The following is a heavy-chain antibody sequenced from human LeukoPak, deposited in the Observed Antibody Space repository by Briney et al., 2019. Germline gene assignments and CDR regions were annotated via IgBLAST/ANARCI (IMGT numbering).Heavy chain of an antibody. CDR3: ARGDSSSILINDAFDF. J-gene: IGHJ3*01. CDR1: GFTFSSYE. D-gene: IGHD2-21*01. V-gene: IGHV3-48*03. CDR2: ISSSSSTI. Sequence: GGSLRLSCAASGFTFSSYEMNWIRQAPGKGLEWVAYISSSSSTIYNAHSAQGRYTISRDSAMNSLSLQLSSLRGEETALYYCARGDSSSILINDAFDFWGQGTMVTVSS.